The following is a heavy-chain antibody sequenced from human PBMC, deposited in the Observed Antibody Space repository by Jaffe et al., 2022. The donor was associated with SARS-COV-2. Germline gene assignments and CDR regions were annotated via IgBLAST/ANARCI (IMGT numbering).Heavy chain of an antibody. Sequence: QVQLQESGPGLVKPSETLSLTCTVSGGSISSYYWSWIRQPPGKGLEWIGYIYYSGSTNYNPSLKSRVTISVDTSKNQFSLKLSSVTAADTAVYYCARVESGSYFYFDYWGQGTLVTVSS. J-gene: IGHJ4*02. CDR1: GGSISSYY. CDR2: IYYSGST. V-gene: IGHV4-59*01. CDR3: ARVESGSYFYFDY. D-gene: IGHD1-26*01.